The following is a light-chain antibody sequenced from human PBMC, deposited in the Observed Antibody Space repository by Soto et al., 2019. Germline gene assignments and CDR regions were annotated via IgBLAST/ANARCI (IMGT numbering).Light chain of an antibody. CDR1: SSNIGSNY. CDR2: RNN. J-gene: IGLJ2*01. V-gene: IGLV1-47*01. CDR3: AALDDSLSGVV. Sequence: QAVVTQPPSASGTPGQRVTISCSGSSSNIGSNYVYWYQQLPGTAPKLLIYRNNQRPSGVPDRFSGSKSGTSASLAISGLRSEDEADYYCAALDDSLSGVVFGGGTQLTVL.